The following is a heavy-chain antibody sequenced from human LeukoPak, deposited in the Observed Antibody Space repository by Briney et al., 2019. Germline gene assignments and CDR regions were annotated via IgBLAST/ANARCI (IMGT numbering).Heavy chain of an antibody. V-gene: IGHV3-30*02. Sequence: QSGGSLKLSCAASGFTFSDYGMHWVRQAPGKGLEWVAFIRYDGSKEYYADSVKGRFTISRDNSKNTLYLQMNSLRAEDTTVYYCAKGRGDYYDTSFFDYWGQGTLVTVSS. CDR2: IRYDGSKE. D-gene: IGHD3-22*01. J-gene: IGHJ4*02. CDR3: AKGRGDYYDTSFFDY. CDR1: GFTFSDYG.